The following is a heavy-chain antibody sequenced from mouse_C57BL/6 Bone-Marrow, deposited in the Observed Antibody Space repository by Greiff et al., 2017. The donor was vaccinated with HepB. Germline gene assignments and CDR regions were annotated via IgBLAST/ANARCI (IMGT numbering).Heavy chain of an antibody. V-gene: IGHV5-4*03. CDR1: GFTFSSYA. CDR2: ISDGGSYT. J-gene: IGHJ4*01. Sequence: EVKLVESGGGLVKPGGSLKLSCAASGFTFSSYAMSWVRQTPEKRLEWVATISDGGSYTYYPDNVKGRFTISRDNAKNNLYLQMSHLKSEDTAMYYCARTIYYCGSSPYYAMDYWGQGTSVTVSS. CDR3: ARTIYYCGSSPYYAMDY. D-gene: IGHD1-1*01.